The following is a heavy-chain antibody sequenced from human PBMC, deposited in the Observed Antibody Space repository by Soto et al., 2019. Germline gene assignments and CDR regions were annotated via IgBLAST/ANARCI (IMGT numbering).Heavy chain of an antibody. J-gene: IGHJ4*02. CDR2: ISSSSSYI. CDR3: ARATGSYYDSSPFDY. V-gene: IGHV3-21*01. CDR1: GFTFSSYS. D-gene: IGHD3-22*01. Sequence: PGGSLRLSCAASGFTFSSYSMNWVRQAPGKGLEWVSSISSSSSYIYYADSVKGRFTISRDNAKNSLYLQMNSLRAEDTAVYYCARATGSYYDSSPFDYWGQGTLVTGSS.